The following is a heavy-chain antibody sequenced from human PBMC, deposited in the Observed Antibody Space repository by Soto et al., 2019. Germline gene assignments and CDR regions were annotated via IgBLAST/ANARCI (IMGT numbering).Heavy chain of an antibody. J-gene: IGHJ6*02. CDR2: IYPGDSDT. D-gene: IGHD3-9*01. CDR3: ARHDILTGYYSGYYYYGMDV. V-gene: IGHV5-51*01. CDR1: GYSFTSYW. Sequence: ESLKISCKGSGYSFTSYWIGWVRQMPGKGLEWMGIIYPGDSDTRYSPSFQGQVTISADKSISTAYLQWSSLKASDTAMYYCARHDILTGYYSGYYYYGMDVWGQGTPVTVSS.